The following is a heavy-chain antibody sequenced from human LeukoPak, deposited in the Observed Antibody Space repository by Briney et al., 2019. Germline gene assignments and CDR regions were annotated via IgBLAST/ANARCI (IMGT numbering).Heavy chain of an antibody. V-gene: IGHV3-30*04. J-gene: IGHJ6*04. CDR2: ISFDATNK. CDR1: GFTFSVHA. D-gene: IGHD3-10*01. CDR3: ARWALYVSGSYWGDGMDV. Sequence: PGRSLRLSCAASGFTFSVHAMHWVRQAPGRGLEWVAVISFDATNKYYADSLKGRFTVSRDNSKNTLFLQMNSLRSEDTAVYYCARWALYVSGSYWGDGMDVWGKGTTVTVSS.